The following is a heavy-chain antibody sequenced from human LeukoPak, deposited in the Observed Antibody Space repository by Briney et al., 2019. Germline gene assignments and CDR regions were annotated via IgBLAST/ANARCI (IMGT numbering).Heavy chain of an antibody. CDR3: ARGDSSSWYGLDY. D-gene: IGHD6-13*01. V-gene: IGHV1-2*02. CDR1: GYTFTGYY. Sequence: ASVTVSCKASGYTFTGYYMHWVRQAPGQGLEWMGWINPNSGGTNYAQKFQGRVTMTRDTSISTAYMELSRLRSDDTAVYYCARGDSSSWYGLDYWGQGTLVTVSS. CDR2: INPNSGGT. J-gene: IGHJ4*02.